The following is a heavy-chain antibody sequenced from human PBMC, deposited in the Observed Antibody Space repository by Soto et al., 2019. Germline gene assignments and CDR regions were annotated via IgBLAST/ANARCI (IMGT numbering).Heavy chain of an antibody. CDR3: ARETSYYDYWSGPASPDYYYYYMDV. V-gene: IGHV4-59*01. CDR2: IYYSGST. CDR1: GGSISSYY. J-gene: IGHJ6*03. Sequence: LETLSLTCTVAGGSISSYYWSWIRQPPGKGLEWIGYIYYSGSTNYNPSLKSRVTISVDTSKNQFSLKLSSVTAADTAVYYCARETSYYDYWSGPASPDYYYYYMDVWGKGTTVTVSS. D-gene: IGHD3-3*01.